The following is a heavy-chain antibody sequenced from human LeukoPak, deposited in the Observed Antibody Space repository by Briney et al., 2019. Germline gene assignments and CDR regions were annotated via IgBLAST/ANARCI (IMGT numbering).Heavy chain of an antibody. CDR2: TYYRSKWYN. J-gene: IGHJ3*02. V-gene: IGHV6-1*01. CDR1: GDSVSSNSAA. CDR3: VRAGVGAFDI. Sequence: SQTLSLTCAISGDSVSSNSAAWNWIRQSPSRGLEWLGRTYYRSKWYNDYAVSVKSRISINQDTSKNQFSLHLNSATPEDTAVYHCVRAGVGAFDIWGQGTMVTVSS.